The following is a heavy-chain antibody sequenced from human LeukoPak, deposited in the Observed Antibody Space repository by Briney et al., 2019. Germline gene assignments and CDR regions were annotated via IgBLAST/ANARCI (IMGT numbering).Heavy chain of an antibody. J-gene: IGHJ4*02. V-gene: IGHV4-39*01. CDR1: GGSISSSSYY. D-gene: IGHD6-13*01. CDR2: IYYSGST. Sequence: SETLSLTCTVSGGSISSSSYYWGWIRQPPGKGLEWIGSIYYSGSTYYNPSLKSRVTISVDTSKNQFSLKLSSVTAADTAVYYCARLKRSSWCDYWGQGTLVTVSS. CDR3: ARLKRSSWCDY.